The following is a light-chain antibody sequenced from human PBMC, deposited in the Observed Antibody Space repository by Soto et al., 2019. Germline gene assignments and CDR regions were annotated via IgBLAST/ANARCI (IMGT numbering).Light chain of an antibody. CDR3: GTWDSSLSAVV. CDR2: DNN. Sequence: QSVLTQPPSVSAAPGQKVTISCSGSTSNIGNNYVSWYQQLPATAPKLLIYDNNDRPSGIPDRFSGSKSGTSATLGITALQTGDEANYYCGTWDSSLSAVVFGGGTKLTVL. CDR1: TSNIGNNY. V-gene: IGLV1-51*01. J-gene: IGLJ2*01.